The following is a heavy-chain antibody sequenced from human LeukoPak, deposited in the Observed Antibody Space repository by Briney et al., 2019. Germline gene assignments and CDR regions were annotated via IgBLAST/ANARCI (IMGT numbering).Heavy chain of an antibody. V-gene: IGHV3-23*01. D-gene: IGHD6-6*01. CDR2: ISGSGGST. J-gene: IGHJ5*02. CDR3: AKGQDSSFVQRWFDP. Sequence: GGSLRLSCAASGFTFSSYAMSWVRQAPGKGLEWVSAISGSGGSTYYADSVKGRFTISRDNSKNTLYLQMNSLRAEDTAVYYCAKGQDSSFVQRWFDPWGQGTLVTVSS. CDR1: GFTFSSYA.